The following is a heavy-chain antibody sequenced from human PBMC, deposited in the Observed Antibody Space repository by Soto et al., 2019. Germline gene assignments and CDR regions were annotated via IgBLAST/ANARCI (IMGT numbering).Heavy chain of an antibody. V-gene: IGHV3-21*01. Sequence: EVQLVESGGGLVKPGESLRLSCAASGFIFSRYTMNWVRQAPGKGLEWVSSISGSSTYIYYADSVKGRFTISRGNSLYLQMSSLRAEDTAVYYCVRGWLRDPWMYWGQGTLVTVSS. J-gene: IGHJ4*02. CDR3: VRGWLRDPWMY. D-gene: IGHD5-12*01. CDR1: GFIFSRYT. CDR2: ISGSSTYI.